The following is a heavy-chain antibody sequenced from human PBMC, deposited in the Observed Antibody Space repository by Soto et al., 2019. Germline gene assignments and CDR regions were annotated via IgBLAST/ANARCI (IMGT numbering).Heavy chain of an antibody. V-gene: IGHV3-74*03. Sequence: PGGSLRLSCAASGFTFSGYWMHWVRQAPGKGLVRVSRINSEGTNSTYADSVKGRFATSRDNSKNTLYLQMNSLRAEDTALYYCAITHRRYCSGGSCGYFYYWGQGTQVTVSA. CDR3: AITHRRYCSGGSCGYFYY. CDR2: INSEGTNS. J-gene: IGHJ4*02. D-gene: IGHD2-15*01. CDR1: GFTFSGYW.